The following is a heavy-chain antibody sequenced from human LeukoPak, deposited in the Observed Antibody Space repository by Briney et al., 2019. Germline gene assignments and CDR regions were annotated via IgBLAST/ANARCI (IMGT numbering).Heavy chain of an antibody. Sequence: GGSLRLSCAASGFTFSNYAMSWVRQAPGKGLEWVSAISGSGGSTYYADPVKGRFTISRDNSKNTLYLQMNSLRAEDTAVYYCAKQGSYTTGWFDYWGQGALVTVSS. J-gene: IGHJ4*02. CDR1: GFTFSNYA. D-gene: IGHD6-19*01. CDR2: ISGSGGST. CDR3: AKQGSYTTGWFDY. V-gene: IGHV3-23*01.